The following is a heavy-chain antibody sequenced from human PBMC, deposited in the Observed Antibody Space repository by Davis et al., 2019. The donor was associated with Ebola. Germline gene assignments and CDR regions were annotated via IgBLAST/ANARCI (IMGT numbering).Heavy chain of an antibody. CDR3: TRDGESVATITGLGHFDY. CDR1: GFTLRSYW. D-gene: IGHD5-12*01. CDR2: IKQDGSEK. J-gene: IGHJ4*02. Sequence: LTRAASGFTLRSYWMSWVRQAPGKGLEWVANIKQDGSEKYYVDSVKGRFTISRDNAKNSLYLQMNSLRAEDTAVYYCTRDGESVATITGLGHFDYWGQGTLVTVSS. V-gene: IGHV3-7*03.